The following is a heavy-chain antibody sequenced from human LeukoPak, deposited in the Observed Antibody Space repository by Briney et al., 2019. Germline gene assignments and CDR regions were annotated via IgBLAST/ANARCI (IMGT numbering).Heavy chain of an antibody. CDR1: GFTFDDYA. V-gene: IGHV3-9*01. CDR3: AKAAAAADYYFDY. CDR2: ISWNSGSI. Sequence: PGGSLRLSCAASGFTFDDYAMHWVRQAPGKGLEWVSGISWNSGSIGYADSVKGRFTISRDNAKNSLYLRMNSLRAEDTALYYCAKAAAAADYYFDYWGQGTLVTVSS. D-gene: IGHD6-13*01. J-gene: IGHJ4*02.